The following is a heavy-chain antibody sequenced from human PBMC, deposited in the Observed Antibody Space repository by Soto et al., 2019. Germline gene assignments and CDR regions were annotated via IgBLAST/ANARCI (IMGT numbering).Heavy chain of an antibody. CDR1: GYTFTSYD. CDR3: ARAXRITIFGVVITKGYWFDP. V-gene: IGHV1-8*01. CDR2: MNPNSGNT. D-gene: IGHD3-3*01. J-gene: IGHJ5*02. Sequence: ASVKVSCKASGYTFTSYDINWVRQATGQGLEWMGWMNPNSGNTGYAQKFQGRVTMTRNTSISTAYMELSSLRSEDTAVYYCARAXRITIFGVVITKGYWFDPWGQGTLVTVSS.